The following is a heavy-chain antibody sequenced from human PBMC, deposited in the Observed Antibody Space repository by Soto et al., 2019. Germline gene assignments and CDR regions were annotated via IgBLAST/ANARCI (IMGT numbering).Heavy chain of an antibody. CDR1: GFTFSSYA. CDR2: ISYDGSNK. Sequence: WRSLGLSCAASGFTFSSYAMHWVRQAPGKGLEWVAVISYDGSNKYYADSVKGRFTISRDNSKNTLYLQMNSLRAEDTAVYYCARDIYCSGGICYPMPRYARLDVWAQGTTVTV. J-gene: IGHJ6*02. D-gene: IGHD2-15*01. V-gene: IGHV3-30-3*01. CDR3: ARDIYCSGGICYPMPRYARLDV.